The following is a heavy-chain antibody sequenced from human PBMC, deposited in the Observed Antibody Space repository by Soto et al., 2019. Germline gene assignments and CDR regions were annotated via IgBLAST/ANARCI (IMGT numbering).Heavy chain of an antibody. CDR1: GFTFSSYS. V-gene: IGHV3-21*01. Sequence: EVQLVESGGGLVKPGGSLRLSCAASGFTFSSYSMNWVRQAPGKGLEWVSSISSSSSYIYYADSVKGRFTISRDNAKNSLYLQMNSLRAEDTAVYYCARDKYYDSSGPNYYYGMDVWGQGTTVTVSS. D-gene: IGHD3-22*01. CDR2: ISSSSSYI. J-gene: IGHJ6*02. CDR3: ARDKYYDSSGPNYYYGMDV.